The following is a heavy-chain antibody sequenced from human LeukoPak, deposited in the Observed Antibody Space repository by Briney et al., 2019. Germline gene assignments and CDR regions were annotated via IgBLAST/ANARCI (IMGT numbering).Heavy chain of an antibody. CDR1: GFTFSYYG. J-gene: IGHJ4*02. CDR3: ARDWGWALDY. V-gene: IGHV3-30*02. Sequence: GGSLRLSCAASGFTFSYYGMEWVRQAPGKGLEWVAFIRHDGSEKDYADSLKGRFTISRDDSKNTVYLQMNSLRVEDTAVYYCARDWGWALDYWGQGTLVTVSS. D-gene: IGHD3-16*01. CDR2: IRHDGSEK.